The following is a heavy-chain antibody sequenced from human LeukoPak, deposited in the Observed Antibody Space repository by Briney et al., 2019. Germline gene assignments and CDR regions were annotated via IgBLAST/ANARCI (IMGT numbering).Heavy chain of an antibody. CDR2: ISSSSNKV. CDR3: ARNFYCGGDCAISYFDY. D-gene: IGHD2-21*02. Sequence: GGSLRLSCAASVFAISDYSMNWVRQVPGKGLEWVSYISSSSNKVYYADSVKGRFTISRDNAKNSLFLQMNSLRADDTAVYYCARNFYCGGDCAISYFDYWGQGTLVTVSS. V-gene: IGHV3-48*01. J-gene: IGHJ4*02. CDR1: VFAISDYS.